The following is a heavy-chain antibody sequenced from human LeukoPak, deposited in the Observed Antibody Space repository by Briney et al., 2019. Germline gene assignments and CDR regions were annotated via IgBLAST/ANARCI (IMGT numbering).Heavy chain of an antibody. D-gene: IGHD4-17*01. V-gene: IGHV1-46*01. CDR2: INPSGGNT. J-gene: IGHJ4*02. CDR1: GYTFTSYF. Sequence: ASVKVSCKASGYTFTSYFMHWVRQAPGQGLEWMGLINPSGGNTRNAQKFQGRVTMTRDTSTSTVYMELSSLRSEDTAVYYCARDRNGDYVDYWGQGTLVTVSS. CDR3: ARDRNGDYVDY.